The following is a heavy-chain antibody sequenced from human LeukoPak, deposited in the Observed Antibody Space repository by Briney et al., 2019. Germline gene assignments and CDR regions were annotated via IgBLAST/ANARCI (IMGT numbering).Heavy chain of an antibody. D-gene: IGHD3-22*01. Sequence: GGSLRLSCAASGFTFSSYWMHWVRQAPGKGLVWVSRIKSDGSSTSYADSVKGRFTISRDNAKNTLYLQMNSLRAEDTAVYYCARGYDNSGRGNAFGIWGQGTMVTVSS. J-gene: IGHJ3*02. CDR2: IKSDGSST. CDR3: ARGYDNSGRGNAFGI. CDR1: GFTFSSYW. V-gene: IGHV3-74*01.